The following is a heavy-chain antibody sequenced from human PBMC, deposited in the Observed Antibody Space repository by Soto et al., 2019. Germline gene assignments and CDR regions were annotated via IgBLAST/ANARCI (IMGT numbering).Heavy chain of an antibody. V-gene: IGHV5-51*01. D-gene: IGHD3-22*01. CDR2: IFPSDSDT. Sequence: GESLKISCRTSGYRFTSYWIAWVLQMPGKGLEWMGIIFPSDSDTRYSPSFQGQVTISADRSTSTVFLQWASLKASDTAVYFCARKEKSGYFKGFDPRGKGTLVTV. CDR1: GYRFTSYW. CDR3: ARKEKSGYFKGFDP. J-gene: IGHJ5*02.